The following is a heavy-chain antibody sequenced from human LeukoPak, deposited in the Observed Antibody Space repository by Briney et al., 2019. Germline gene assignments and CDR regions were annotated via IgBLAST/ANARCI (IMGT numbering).Heavy chain of an antibody. D-gene: IGHD6-13*01. CDR1: GDSIRNTNHY. CDR2: IYHVGNT. V-gene: IGHV4-39*01. J-gene: IGHJ4*02. CDR3: AGLISSWFRSFVS. Sequence: SETLSLTCTVSGDSIRNTNHYWGWLRQPPGKGLEWIGTIYHVGNTYYTPSLKSRVTMSVDTTKNQFSLKLNSVTAADTAVYYCAGLISSWFRSFVSWGAGTMATVSS.